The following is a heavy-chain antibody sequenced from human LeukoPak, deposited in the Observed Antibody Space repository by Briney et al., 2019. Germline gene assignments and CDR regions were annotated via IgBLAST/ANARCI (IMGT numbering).Heavy chain of an antibody. CDR2: IYYTGST. D-gene: IGHD1-14*01. J-gene: IGHJ4*02. V-gene: IGHV4-59*12. Sequence: SETLSLTCSVSGGSINTYYWSWTRQTPGKGLEWIGFIYYTGSTNYNPSLKSRVTMSVDTSKSQFSLKLTSVTAADTALYYCASGANRLDSWGRGTLVTVSS. CDR3: ASGANRLDS. CDR1: GGSINTYY.